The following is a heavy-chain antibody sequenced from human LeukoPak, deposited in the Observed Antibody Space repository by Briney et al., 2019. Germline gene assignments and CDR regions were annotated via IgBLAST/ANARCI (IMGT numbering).Heavy chain of an antibody. J-gene: IGHJ4*02. CDR3: AKDQDYYGSGSLDH. CDR2: ISYDGSNK. CDR1: GFTFSSYG. Sequence: GGSLRLSCAASGFTFSSYGMHWVRQAPGKGLEWVAVISYDGSNKYYADSVKGRFTISRDNSKNTLYLQMNSLRAEDTAVYYCAKDQDYYGSGSLDHWGQGTLVAVSS. V-gene: IGHV3-30*18. D-gene: IGHD3-10*01.